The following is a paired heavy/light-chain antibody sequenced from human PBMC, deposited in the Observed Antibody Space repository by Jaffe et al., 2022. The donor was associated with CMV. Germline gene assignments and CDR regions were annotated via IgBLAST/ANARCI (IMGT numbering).Heavy chain of an antibody. CDR2: ISSSSSYI. J-gene: IGHJ6*03. CDR1: GFTFSSYS. V-gene: IGHV3-21*01. CDR3: ARVTESYDSTRKQYYYYMDV. Sequence: EVQLVESGGGLVKPGGSLRLSCAASGFTFSSYSMNWVRQAPGKGLEWVSSISSSSSYIYYADSVKGRFTISRDNAKNSLYLQMNSLRAEDTAVYYCARVTESYDSTRKQYYYYMDVWGKGTTVTVSS. D-gene: IGHD3-22*01.
Light chain of an antibody. CDR2: GAS. Sequence: EIVMTQSPATLSVSPGERATLSCRASQSVSSNLAWYQQKPGQAPRLLIYGASTRATGIPARFSGSGSGTEFTLTISSLQSEDFAVYYCQQYNNWRGAFGQGTKVEIK. CDR3: QQYNNWRGA. J-gene: IGKJ1*01. CDR1: QSVSSN. V-gene: IGKV3-15*01.